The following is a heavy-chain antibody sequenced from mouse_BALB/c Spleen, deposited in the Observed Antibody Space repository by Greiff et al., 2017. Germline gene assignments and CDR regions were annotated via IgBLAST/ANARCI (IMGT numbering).Heavy chain of an antibody. CDR1: GDSITSGY. D-gene: IGHD2-1*01. J-gene: IGHJ3*01. V-gene: IGHV3-8*02. CDR3: ASFYGNYAWFAY. CDR2: ISYSGST. Sequence: EVKLLESGPSLVKPSQTLSLTCSVTGDSITSGYLNWIRKFPGNKLEYMGYISYSGSTYYNPSLKSRISITRDTSKNQYYLQLNSVTTEDTATYYCASFYGNYAWFAYWGQGTLVTVSA.